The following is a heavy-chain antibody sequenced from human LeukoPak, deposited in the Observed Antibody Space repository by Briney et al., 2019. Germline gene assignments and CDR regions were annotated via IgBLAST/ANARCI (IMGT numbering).Heavy chain of an antibody. J-gene: IGHJ3*02. CDR2: ISYDGSNK. D-gene: IGHD4-17*01. V-gene: IGHV3-30-3*01. CDR1: GFTFSSYA. Sequence: GRSLRLSCAASGFTFSSYAMHWVRQGPGKGLEWVAVISYDGSNKYYADSVKGRFTISRDNSKNTLYLQMNSLRAEDTAVYYCAKGNPLDYGDYVAFDIWGQGTMVTVSS. CDR3: AKGNPLDYGDYVAFDI.